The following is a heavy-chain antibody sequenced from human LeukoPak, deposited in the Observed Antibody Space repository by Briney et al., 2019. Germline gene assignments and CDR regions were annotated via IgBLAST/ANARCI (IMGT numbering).Heavy chain of an antibody. V-gene: IGHV3-30*02. J-gene: IGHJ3*02. CDR3: ARDRSLEWHYAFDI. Sequence: GGSLRLSCAASGFTFSIFGMHWVRQAPGKGLEWVAYIQYDGSNKFYADSMKGRFTISRDNSNNMLYLQMNSLRAEDTAVYYCARDRSLEWHYAFDIWGQGTMVTVSS. CDR2: IQYDGSNK. D-gene: IGHD3-3*01. CDR1: GFTFSIFG.